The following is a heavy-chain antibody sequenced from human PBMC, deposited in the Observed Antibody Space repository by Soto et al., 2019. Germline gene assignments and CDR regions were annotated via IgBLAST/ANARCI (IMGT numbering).Heavy chain of an antibody. CDR2: IKQDGSEK. D-gene: IGHD4-17*01. V-gene: IGHV3-7*01. Sequence: GGSLRLSCAASGFTFSSYWMSWVRQAPGKGLEWVANIKQDGSEKYYVDSVKGRFTISRDNAKNSLYLQMNSLRAEDTAVYYCARERDDYGDYVADYWGQGTLVTVS. CDR3: ARERDDYGDYVADY. CDR1: GFTFSSYW. J-gene: IGHJ4*02.